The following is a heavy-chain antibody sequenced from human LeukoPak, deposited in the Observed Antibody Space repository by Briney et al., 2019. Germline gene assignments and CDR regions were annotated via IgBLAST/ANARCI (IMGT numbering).Heavy chain of an antibody. Sequence: SETLPLTCTVSGGSISGYFWSWIRQPAGKGLEWIGRIYSSGSNNYNPSLKSRVTMSLDTSKNHLSLNLSSVTAADTAVYYCARIAYCGGDCYPVDYWGQGTLVTVSS. CDR2: IYSSGSN. CDR1: GGSISGYF. D-gene: IGHD2-21*02. J-gene: IGHJ4*02. V-gene: IGHV4-4*07. CDR3: ARIAYCGGDCYPVDY.